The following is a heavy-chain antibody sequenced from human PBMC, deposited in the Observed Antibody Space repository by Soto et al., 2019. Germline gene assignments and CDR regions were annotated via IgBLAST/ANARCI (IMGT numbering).Heavy chain of an antibody. Sequence: GGSLRLXCAASGFTFSSYWMHWVRQAPGKGLVWVSRINSDGSNTSYADSVKGRFTISRDNAKNTLYLQMNSLRVEDTAVYYCARVAPDAFDIWGQGTMVTVSS. CDR2: INSDGSNT. D-gene: IGHD5-12*01. J-gene: IGHJ3*02. CDR3: ARVAPDAFDI. CDR1: GFTFSSYW. V-gene: IGHV3-74*01.